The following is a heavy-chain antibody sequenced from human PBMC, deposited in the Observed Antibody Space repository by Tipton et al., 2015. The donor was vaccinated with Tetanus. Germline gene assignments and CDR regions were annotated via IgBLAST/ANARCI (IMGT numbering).Heavy chain of an antibody. D-gene: IGHD2-2*01. CDR2: INHRGGT. CDR3: AREVPAAGHFDS. J-gene: IGHJ4*02. Sequence: GLVKPSETLSLTCAVSGGSFSGFYWSWIRQPPGKGLEWIGEINHRGGTSYNPSLKSRVTISVDTSKNQFSLKLSSVTAADTAIYYCAREVPAAGHFDSWGQGTLVTVSS. V-gene: IGHV4-34*01. CDR1: GGSFSGFY.